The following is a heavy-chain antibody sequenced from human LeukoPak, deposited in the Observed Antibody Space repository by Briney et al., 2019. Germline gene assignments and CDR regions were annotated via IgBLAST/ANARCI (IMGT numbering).Heavy chain of an antibody. Sequence: PGVSLRLSSSASTFTISSYWMHWDRPAPGKGLMWVSHINSDTTNTTYADSVKGRLTISRDNAENTLYLQTNSLRAEDTAVYYCVRGGTNRSQDYWGQGTLVTVSS. CDR3: VRGGTNRSQDY. V-gene: IGHV3-74*01. D-gene: IGHD1-26*01. J-gene: IGHJ4*02. CDR2: INSDTTNT. CDR1: TFTISSYW.